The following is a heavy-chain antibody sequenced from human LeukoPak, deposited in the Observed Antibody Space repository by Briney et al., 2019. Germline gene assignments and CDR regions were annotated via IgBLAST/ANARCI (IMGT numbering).Heavy chain of an antibody. CDR1: GGSISSGDYY. Sequence: PSQTLSLTCTVSGGSISSGDYYWSWIRQPPGKGLEWIGYIYYSGSTYYNPSLKSRVTISVDTSKNQFSLKLSSVTAADTAVYYCASLGYCSGGSSYENFDYWGQGTLVTVSS. CDR3: ASLGYCSGGSSYENFDY. V-gene: IGHV4-30-4*01. J-gene: IGHJ4*02. CDR2: IYYSGST. D-gene: IGHD2-15*01.